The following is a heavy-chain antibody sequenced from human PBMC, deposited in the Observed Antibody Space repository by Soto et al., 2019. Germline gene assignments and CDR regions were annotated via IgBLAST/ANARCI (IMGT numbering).Heavy chain of an antibody. CDR3: ARDKEYYFDY. J-gene: IGHJ4*02. V-gene: IGHV3-33*01. CDR1: GFTFSSYG. Sequence: PGGSLRLSCAASGFTFSSYGMHWVRQAPGKGLEWVAVTWYDGSNQYYADSMKGRFTISRDNSKNTLYLQVNSLRAEDTAVYYCARDKEYYFDYWGQGTLVTVSS. D-gene: IGHD6-6*01. CDR2: TWYDGSNQ.